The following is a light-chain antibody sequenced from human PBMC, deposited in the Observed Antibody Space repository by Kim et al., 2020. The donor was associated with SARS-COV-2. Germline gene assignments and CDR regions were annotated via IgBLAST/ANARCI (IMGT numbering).Light chain of an antibody. CDR1: QSVSRW. Sequence: DIQMTQSPSTLSASVGDRVTLTCRASQSVSRWLDWYQQKPGKAPKLLIYDGSNLQSGVPSRFSGSGSGTEFTLTISSLQPDDFAIYYCQHRQTFGQGTKVDIK. CDR3: QHRQT. CDR2: DGS. V-gene: IGKV1-5*01. J-gene: IGKJ1*01.